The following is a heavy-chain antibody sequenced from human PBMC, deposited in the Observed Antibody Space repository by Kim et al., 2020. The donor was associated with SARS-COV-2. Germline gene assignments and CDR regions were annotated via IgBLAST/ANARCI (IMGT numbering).Heavy chain of an antibody. CDR2: IYYSGST. CDR1: GGSISSSSYY. CDR3: ASSSRGEELSWFDP. J-gene: IGHJ5*02. V-gene: IGHV4-39*01. D-gene: IGHD1-7*01. Sequence: SETLSLTCTVSGGSISSSSYYWGWIRQPPGKGLEWIGSIYYSGSTYYNPSLKSRVTISVDTSKNQFSLKLSSVTAADTAVYYCASSSRGEELSWFDPWGQGTLVTVSS.